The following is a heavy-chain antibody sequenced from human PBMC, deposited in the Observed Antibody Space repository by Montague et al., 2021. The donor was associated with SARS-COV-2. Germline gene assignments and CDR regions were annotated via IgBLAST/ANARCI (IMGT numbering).Heavy chain of an antibody. D-gene: IGHD3-10*01. Sequence: SLRLSCAASGFSFSYATHRVRQAPGKGLVWVVPITNDGSNKHYSDSAKSRFTISRDNSKSTLYLQMNSLRTEDTAVYYCARESGSFDDSGYFDYWGQGSLVTVSS. CDR1: GFSFSYA. CDR2: ITNDGSNK. CDR3: ARESGSFDDSGYFDY. V-gene: IGHV3-30*04. J-gene: IGHJ4*02.